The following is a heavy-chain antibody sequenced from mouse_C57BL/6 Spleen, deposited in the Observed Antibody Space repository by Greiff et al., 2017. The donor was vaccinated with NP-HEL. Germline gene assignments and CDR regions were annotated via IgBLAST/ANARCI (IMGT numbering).Heavy chain of an antibody. CDR3: TRDRLTGLFAY. D-gene: IGHD4-1*01. CDR1: GFTFCSYA. Sequence: EVKLVESGEGLVKPGGSLKLSCAASGFTFCSYAMSWVRQTPEKRLEWVAYISSGGDYIYYADTVKGRFTISRDNARNTLYLQMSSLKSEDTAMYYCTRDRLTGLFAYWGQGTLVTVSA. CDR2: ISSGGDYI. V-gene: IGHV5-9-1*02. J-gene: IGHJ3*01.